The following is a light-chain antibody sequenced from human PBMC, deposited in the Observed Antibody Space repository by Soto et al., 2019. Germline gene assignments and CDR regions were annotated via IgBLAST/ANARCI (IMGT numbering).Light chain of an antibody. CDR2: GHS. J-gene: IGLJ2*01. CDR3: QSYDSRLSGYVV. CDR1: SSNIGAGYD. Sequence: QAVVTQPPSVSGAPGQRVTISCTGSSSNIGAGYDVHWYQQLPGTAPKLLIYGHSNRPSGVPDRFSGSKSGTSASLAITGLQAEDEADYYCQSYDSRLSGYVVFGGGTKLTVL. V-gene: IGLV1-40*01.